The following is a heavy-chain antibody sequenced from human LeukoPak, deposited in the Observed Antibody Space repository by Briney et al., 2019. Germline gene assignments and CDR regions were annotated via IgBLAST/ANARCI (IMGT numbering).Heavy chain of an antibody. Sequence: GGSLRLSCAASGFTFSSYGMHWVRQAPGKGLEWVAVISYDGSNKYYADSVKGRFTISRDNSKNTLYLQMNSLRAEDTAVYYCARDSATVDAFGIWGQGTMVTVSS. D-gene: IGHD4-17*01. CDR2: ISYDGSNK. CDR1: GFTFSSYG. V-gene: IGHV3-30*03. J-gene: IGHJ3*02. CDR3: ARDSATVDAFGI.